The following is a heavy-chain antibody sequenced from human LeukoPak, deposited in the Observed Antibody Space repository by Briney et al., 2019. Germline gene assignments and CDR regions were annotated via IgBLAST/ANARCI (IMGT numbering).Heavy chain of an antibody. Sequence: SETLSLTCAVSGGSFSGYYWSWIRQPPGKGLEWIGEINHSGSTNYNPSLKSRVTISVDTSKNQFSLKLSSVTAADTAVYYCAGTMVRGVIIRFRTNWFDPWGQGTLVTVSS. J-gene: IGHJ5*02. V-gene: IGHV4-34*01. CDR2: INHSGST. CDR3: AGTMVRGVIIRFRTNWFDP. D-gene: IGHD3-10*01. CDR1: GGSFSGYY.